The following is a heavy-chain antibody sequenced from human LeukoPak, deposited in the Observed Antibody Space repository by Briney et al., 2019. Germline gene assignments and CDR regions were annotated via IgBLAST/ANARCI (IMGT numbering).Heavy chain of an antibody. CDR2: LYHPDNT. D-gene: IGHD3-10*01. CDR1: GHPINSAYY. J-gene: IGHJ6*03. V-gene: IGHV4-38-2*01. Sequence: PSETLSLTCAVSGHPINSAYYWVWIRQPPGKGLEWIGSLYHPDNTYYNPSLESRVTMSVDTSRNQFSLKLSFVTAADTAVYYCARQFDSYFYYYLDVWGTGTTVTVSS. CDR3: ARQFDSYFYYYLDV.